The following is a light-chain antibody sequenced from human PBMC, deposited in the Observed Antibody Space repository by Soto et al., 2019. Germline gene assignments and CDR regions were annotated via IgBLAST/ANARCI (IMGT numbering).Light chain of an antibody. CDR1: QSVSSN. V-gene: IGKV3-15*01. CDR2: GAS. Sequence: EIVMTQSPATLSAYPWERATLSCRASQSVSSNLAWYQQKPGQAPRLLIYGASTRATGIPARFSGSGSGTEFTLTISSLEPEDFAVYYCQQYGSSGTFGQGTKVDIK. J-gene: IGKJ1*01. CDR3: QQYGSSGT.